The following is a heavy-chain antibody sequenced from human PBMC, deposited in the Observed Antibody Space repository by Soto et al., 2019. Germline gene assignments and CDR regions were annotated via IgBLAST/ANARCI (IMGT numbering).Heavy chain of an antibody. CDR3: AKDGSWGDHYYFDN. CDR2: ISGSGGST. V-gene: IGHV3-23*01. D-gene: IGHD2-21*02. J-gene: IGHJ4*02. CDR1: GFIFSSYA. Sequence: XGSLRLSCRVSGFIFSSYAMTWVRQVPGKGLEWVSSISGSGGSTYYSDSVRGRFTISRDNSKKVLYLEMNRLKGDDTAVYFCAKDGSWGDHYYFDNWGQGTLVTVSS.